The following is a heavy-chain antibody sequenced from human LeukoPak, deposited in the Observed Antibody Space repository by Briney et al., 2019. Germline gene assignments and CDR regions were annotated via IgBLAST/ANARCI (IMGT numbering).Heavy chain of an antibody. CDR1: GYTFTGYY. CDR2: INPNSGGT. J-gene: IGHJ4*02. V-gene: IGHV1-2*02. Sequence: GASVKVSCKASGYTFTGYYMHWVRQAPGQGLEWMGWINPNSGGTNYAQKFQGRVTMTRDTSISTAYMELSRLTFDDTAIYFCARLGDSSHPYFDHWGQGTLVTVSS. D-gene: IGHD5-18*01. CDR3: ARLGDSSHPYFDH.